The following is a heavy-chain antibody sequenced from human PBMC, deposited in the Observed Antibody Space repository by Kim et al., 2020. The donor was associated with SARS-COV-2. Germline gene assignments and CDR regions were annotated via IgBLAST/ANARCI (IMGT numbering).Heavy chain of an antibody. J-gene: IGHJ4*02. V-gene: IGHV3-66*01. CDR2: ST. CDR3: ARDIGDMSDY. Sequence: STYYADSVMGRFLISRDNSKNTLYIQMNSLRAKDTAVYYWARDIGDMSDYWGQGTLVTVSS. D-gene: IGHD3-9*01.